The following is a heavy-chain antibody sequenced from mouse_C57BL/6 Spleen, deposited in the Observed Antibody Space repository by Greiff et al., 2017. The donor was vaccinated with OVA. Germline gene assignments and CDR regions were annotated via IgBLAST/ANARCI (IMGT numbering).Heavy chain of an antibody. J-gene: IGHJ2*01. Sequence: EVMLVESGAELVRPGASVKLSCTASGFNIKDDYMHWVKQRPEQGLEWIGWIDPENGDTEYASKFQGKATITADTSSNTAYLQLSSLTSEDTAVYYCTTGYYYGSSSYFDYWGQGTTLTVSS. CDR3: TTGYYYGSSSYFDY. CDR1: GFNIKDDY. V-gene: IGHV14-4*01. D-gene: IGHD1-1*01. CDR2: IDPENGDT.